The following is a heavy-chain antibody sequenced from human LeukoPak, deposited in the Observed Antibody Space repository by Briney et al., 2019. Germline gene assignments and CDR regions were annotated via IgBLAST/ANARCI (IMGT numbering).Heavy chain of an antibody. CDR3: AKDFYSGNPTTFDI. V-gene: IGHV3-53*01. Sequence: GGSRRLSCAASGFTVSSNYMSWVRQAPGKGPEWVSVVYSGGSTYYADSVKGRFTISRDNSKNTLYLQMNSLRAEDTAVYYCAKDFYSGNPTTFDIWGQGTMVTVSS. J-gene: IGHJ3*02. CDR2: VYSGGST. D-gene: IGHD4-23*01. CDR1: GFTVSSNY.